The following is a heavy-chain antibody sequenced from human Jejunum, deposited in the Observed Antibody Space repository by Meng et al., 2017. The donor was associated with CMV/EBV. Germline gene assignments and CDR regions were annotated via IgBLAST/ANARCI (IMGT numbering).Heavy chain of an antibody. D-gene: IGHD1-14*01. J-gene: IGHJ6*02. CDR3: AKDAGMMTYYPYSMDG. V-gene: IGHV3-30*02. CDR2: IRYSGPNI. CDR1: FTSSNYR. Sequence: FTSSNYRLPSVRQVPGKGLEWVAFIRYSGPNISYADSVKGRFTISSDNSKNTLYLQMNNLTTEDTSIYYCAKDAGMMTYYPYSMDGWGQGTTVTVSS.